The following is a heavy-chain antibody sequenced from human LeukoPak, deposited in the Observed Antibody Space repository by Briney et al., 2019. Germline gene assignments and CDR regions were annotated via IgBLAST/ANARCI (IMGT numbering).Heavy chain of an antibody. CDR2: IYTSGST. CDR3: ARDTPYSSSPYAFDI. V-gene: IGHV4-4*07. D-gene: IGHD6-6*01. CDR1: GGSISSYY. Sequence: SETLSLTCTVSGGSISSYYWSWIRQPAGKGLEGIGRIYTSGSTNYNPSLKSRVTMSVDTSKNQFSLKLSSVTAADTAVYYCARDTPYSSSPYAFDIWGQGTMVTVSS. J-gene: IGHJ3*02.